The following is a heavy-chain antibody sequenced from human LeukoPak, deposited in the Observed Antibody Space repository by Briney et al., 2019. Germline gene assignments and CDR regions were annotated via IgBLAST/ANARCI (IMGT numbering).Heavy chain of an antibody. J-gene: IGHJ5*02. CDR3: ARDPRDCSSTSCYYPNWFDP. CDR2: ISSSGSTI. V-gene: IGHV3-11*01. CDR1: GFTFSDYY. D-gene: IGHD2-2*01. Sequence: AGGSLRLSCAASGFTFSDYYKSWIRQAPGKGLEWVSYISSSGSTIYYADSVKGRFTISRDNAKNSLYLQMNSLRAEDTAVYYCARDPRDCSSTSCYYPNWFDPWGQGTLVTVSS.